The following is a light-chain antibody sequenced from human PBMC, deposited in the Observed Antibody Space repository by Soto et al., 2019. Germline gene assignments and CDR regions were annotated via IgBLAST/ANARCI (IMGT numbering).Light chain of an antibody. CDR2: SNN. J-gene: IGLJ1*01. Sequence: QSVLTQPPSVSGAPGQRVTLSCTGSSSNIGAGYDVHWYQQLPGTAPKLLIYSNNNRPSGVPDRFSGSKSGTSASLAITGLQAEDEADYYCQSYDTRLSAHVFGTGTKLTVL. V-gene: IGLV1-40*01. CDR1: SSNIGAGYD. CDR3: QSYDTRLSAHV.